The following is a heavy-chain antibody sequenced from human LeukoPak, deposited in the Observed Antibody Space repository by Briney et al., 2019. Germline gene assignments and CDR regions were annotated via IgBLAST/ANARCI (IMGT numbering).Heavy chain of an antibody. V-gene: IGHV3-11*05. CDR1: GFTFSDHY. Sequence: PGGSLRLSCAASGFTFSDHYMSWIRQAPGKGLEWISYISGSSSYTNYADSVKGRFTISRDNAKNSLYLQMNSLRAEDTAVYYCARDARSWFDPWGQGTLVAVSS. CDR3: ARDARSWFDP. J-gene: IGHJ5*02. CDR2: ISGSSSYT.